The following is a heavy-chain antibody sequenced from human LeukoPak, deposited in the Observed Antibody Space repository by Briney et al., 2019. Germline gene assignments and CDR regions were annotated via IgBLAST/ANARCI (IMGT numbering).Heavy chain of an antibody. V-gene: IGHV4-61*01. CDR3: ARDNNGSLDY. Sequence: SETLSLTCTVSGGSVSSCNYYWSWIRQPPGEGLEWIAYARDGGTTNHNPSLKSRVTISVDTSKNQFSLKLTTVTAADTAVYYCARDNNGSLDYWGQGTLVTVSS. CDR1: GGSVSSCNYY. J-gene: IGHJ4*02. D-gene: IGHD1/OR15-1a*01. CDR2: ARDGGTT.